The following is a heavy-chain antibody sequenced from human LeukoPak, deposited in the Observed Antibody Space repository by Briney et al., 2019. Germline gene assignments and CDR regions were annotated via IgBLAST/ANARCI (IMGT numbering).Heavy chain of an antibody. Sequence: ASVKVSCKASGYTFTGYYMHWVRQAPGQGLEWMGWINPNSGGTNYAQKFQGRVTMTRDTSISTAYMELSRLRSDDTAVYYCAGDPNIRPNYYGSEPIDYWGQGTLVTVSS. CDR2: INPNSGGT. CDR1: GYTFTGYY. CDR3: AGDPNIRPNYYGSEPIDY. D-gene: IGHD3-10*01. J-gene: IGHJ4*02. V-gene: IGHV1-2*02.